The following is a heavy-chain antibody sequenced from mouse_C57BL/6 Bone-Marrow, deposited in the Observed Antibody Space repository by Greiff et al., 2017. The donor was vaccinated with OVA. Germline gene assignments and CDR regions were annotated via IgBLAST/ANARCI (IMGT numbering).Heavy chain of an antibody. Sequence: EVQLQQSGPVLVKPGPSVKISCKASGFTFTDYYMHWVKPSHGKSLEWIGLVYPYNGGTSYNQKFKGKATLTVDTSSSTAYMELNSLTSEDSAVYYCARGDGSSYVEGWFAYWGQGTLVTVSA. J-gene: IGHJ3*01. CDR1: GFTFTDYY. CDR3: ARGDGSSYVEGWFAY. V-gene: IGHV1-36*01. D-gene: IGHD1-1*01. CDR2: VYPYNGGT.